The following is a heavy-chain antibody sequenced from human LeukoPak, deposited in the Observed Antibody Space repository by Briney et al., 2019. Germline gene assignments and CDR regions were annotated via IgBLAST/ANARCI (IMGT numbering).Heavy chain of an antibody. Sequence: ASVKVSCKASGYTFTGYYMHWVRQAPGQGLEWMGWISAYNGNTNYAQKLQGRVTMTTDTSTSTAYMELRSLRSDDTAVYYCAREATVVTLYYYYYYMDVWGQGTLVTVSS. J-gene: IGHJ6*03. V-gene: IGHV1-18*04. CDR2: ISAYNGNT. D-gene: IGHD4-23*01. CDR1: GYTFTGYY. CDR3: AREATVVTLYYYYYYMDV.